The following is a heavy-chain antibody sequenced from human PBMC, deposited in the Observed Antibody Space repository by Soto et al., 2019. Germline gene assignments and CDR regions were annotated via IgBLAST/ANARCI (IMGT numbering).Heavy chain of an antibody. CDR1: GFPFSVYA. CDR3: AKHRVWFGELGP. CDR2: ISGSNGRT. D-gene: IGHD3-10*01. Sequence: EVQLVESGGGLVQTGGSLKLSCAASGFPFSVYAMSWVRQAPGKGLEWVSAISGSNGRTYYVDSVKGRFTMSRDNSKDMLYRQMNSLRADDTAVYYCAKHRVWFGELGPSGHGMLVTVAS. V-gene: IGHV3-23*04. J-gene: IGHJ5*02.